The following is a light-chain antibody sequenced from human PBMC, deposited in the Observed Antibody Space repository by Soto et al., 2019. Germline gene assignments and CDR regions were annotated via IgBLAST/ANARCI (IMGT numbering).Light chain of an antibody. V-gene: IGKV1-33*01. CDR1: QAINNY. J-gene: IGKJ5*01. CDR3: QQYDFLVT. CDR2: DAS. Sequence: DVQMTQSPSSLSASVGDRVTITCQASQAINNYLNWYQQKPGKAPKLLIYDASNLERGVPTRFTGSGSGKHFTFTISSLQPEDIATYFCQQYDFLVTFGHGTRLEIQ.